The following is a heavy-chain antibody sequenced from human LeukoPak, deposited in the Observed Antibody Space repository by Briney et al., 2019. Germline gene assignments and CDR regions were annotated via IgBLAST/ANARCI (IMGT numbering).Heavy chain of an antibody. D-gene: IGHD2-8*02. CDR2: FHYSGST. V-gene: IGHV4-39*07. CDR3: ARGFWSRYYDY. J-gene: IGHJ4*02. CDR1: GGSISSNSYY. Sequence: PSETLSLTCAVSGGSISSNSYYWGWIRQSPGKGLEWIGSFHYSGSTSYNPSLKSRVTISVDSSKNQFSLRLSSVTAAGTAVYYCARGFWSRYYDYWGQGTLVTVSS.